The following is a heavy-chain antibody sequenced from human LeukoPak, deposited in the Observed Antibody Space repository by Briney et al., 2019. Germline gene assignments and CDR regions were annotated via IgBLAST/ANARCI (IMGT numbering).Heavy chain of an antibody. CDR1: GFTFDDYA. Sequence: GGSLRLSCAASGFTFDDYAMHWVRQAPGKGLEWVSGISWNSGSIGYADSVKGRFTISRDNAKNSLYLQMNSLRAEDTALYYCAKDIGNTPPYDMDVWGQGTTVTVSS. J-gene: IGHJ6*02. D-gene: IGHD2/OR15-2a*01. CDR3: AKDIGNTPPYDMDV. V-gene: IGHV3-9*01. CDR2: ISWNSGSI.